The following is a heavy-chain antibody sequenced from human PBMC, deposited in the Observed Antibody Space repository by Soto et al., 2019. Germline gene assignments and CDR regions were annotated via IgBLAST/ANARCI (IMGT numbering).Heavy chain of an antibody. CDR3: ARRLGDYDSSGYYYFDY. CDR1: GGSISSSSYY. Sequence: SETLSLTCTVSGGSISSSSYYWGWIRQPPGKGLEWIGSIYYSGSTYYNPSLKSRVTISVDTSKNQFSLKLSSVTAADTAVYYCARRLGDYDSSGYYYFDYWGQGTLVTVSS. J-gene: IGHJ4*02. V-gene: IGHV4-39*01. CDR2: IYYSGST. D-gene: IGHD3-22*01.